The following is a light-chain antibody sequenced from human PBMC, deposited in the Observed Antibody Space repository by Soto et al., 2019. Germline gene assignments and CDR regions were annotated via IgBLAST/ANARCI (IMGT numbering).Light chain of an antibody. CDR2: WAS. J-gene: IGKJ1*01. CDR1: QSVLYSSNNKNY. CDR3: RQYYIPPCT. V-gene: IGKV4-1*01. Sequence: DIVMTQSPDSLAVSLGERATINCKSSQSVLYSSNNKNYLAWYQQKPGQPPTLLIYWASTRESGVPDRFSGSGAGTDFTHAISSLQAEDVAVYYCRQYYIPPCTCGQGTKVDI.